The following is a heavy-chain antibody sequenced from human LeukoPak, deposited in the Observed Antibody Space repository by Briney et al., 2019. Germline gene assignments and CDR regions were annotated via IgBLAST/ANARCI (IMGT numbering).Heavy chain of an antibody. Sequence: ASVKVSCKASGYTFTGYYMHWVRQAPGQGPEWMGWINPNSGGTNYAQKFQGRVTMTRDTSISTAYMELSRLRSDDTAVYYCARGVLRYFDWLWSGDWFDPWGQGTLVTVSS. CDR1: GYTFTGYY. CDR2: INPNSGGT. J-gene: IGHJ5*02. V-gene: IGHV1-2*02. D-gene: IGHD3-9*01. CDR3: ARGVLRYFDWLWSGDWFDP.